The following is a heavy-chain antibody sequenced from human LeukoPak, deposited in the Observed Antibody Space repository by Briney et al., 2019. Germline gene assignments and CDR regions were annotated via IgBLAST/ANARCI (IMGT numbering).Heavy chain of an antibody. V-gene: IGHV4-34*01. D-gene: IGHD4-23*01. CDR2: TNHSGST. CDR3: ARGEEDGGNDIYYYYGMDV. Sequence: KPSETLSLTCAVYGGSFSGYYWSWIRQPPGKGLEWIGETNHSGSTNYNPSLKSRVTISVDTSKNQFSLKLSSVTAADTAVYYCARGEEDGGNDIYYYYGMDVWGQGTTVTASS. J-gene: IGHJ6*02. CDR1: GGSFSGYY.